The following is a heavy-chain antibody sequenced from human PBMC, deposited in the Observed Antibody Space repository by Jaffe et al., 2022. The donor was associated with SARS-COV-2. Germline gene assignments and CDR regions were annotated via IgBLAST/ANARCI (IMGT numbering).Heavy chain of an antibody. CDR2: IYYSGST. CDR1: GGSISSSSYY. J-gene: IGHJ5*02. V-gene: IGHV4-39*01. D-gene: IGHD2-15*01. Sequence: QLQLQESGPGLVKPSETLSLTCTVSGGSISSSSYYWGWIRQPPGKGLEWIGSIYYSGSTYYNPSLKSRVTISVDTSKNQFSLKLSSVTAADTAVYYCAKYCSGGSCYNWFDPWGQGTLVTVSS. CDR3: AKYCSGGSCYNWFDP.